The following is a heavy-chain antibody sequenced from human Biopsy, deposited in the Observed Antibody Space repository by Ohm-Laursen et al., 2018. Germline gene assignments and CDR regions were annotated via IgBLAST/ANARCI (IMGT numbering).Heavy chain of an antibody. CDR1: GGSINSYY. D-gene: IGHD3-3*01. V-gene: IGHV4-4*07. J-gene: IGHJ4*02. CDR3: ARERQFRFLEGAFDY. Sequence: GTLSLTCTVSGGSINSYYWSWMRQPAGKGLEWIGRLFTSGTTNYSPSLNNRVTMSVDTSKNQFSLRLTSVTAADSAIYYCARERQFRFLEGAFDYWGQGILVTVSS. CDR2: LFTSGTT.